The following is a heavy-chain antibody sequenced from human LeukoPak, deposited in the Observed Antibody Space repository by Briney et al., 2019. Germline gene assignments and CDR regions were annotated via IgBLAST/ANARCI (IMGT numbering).Heavy chain of an antibody. CDR3: ARGRGGYASRLFDY. J-gene: IGHJ4*02. D-gene: IGHD5-12*01. CDR2: INHSGST. V-gene: IGHV4-34*01. Sequence: KPSETLSLTCAAYGGSFSGYYWSWIRQPPGKGLEWIGEINHSGSTNYNPSLKSRVTISVDTSKNQFSLKLSSVTAADTAVYYCARGRGGYASRLFDYWGQGTLVTVSS. CDR1: GGSFSGYY.